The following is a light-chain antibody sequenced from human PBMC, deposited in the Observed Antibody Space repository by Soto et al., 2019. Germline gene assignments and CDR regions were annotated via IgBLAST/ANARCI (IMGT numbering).Light chain of an antibody. V-gene: IGKV3-20*01. Sequence: EIVLPQSPATLSVSPGERAALSCRASQTVSIKLAWYQQKPGQAPRLLIFGASTGAPGIPDRFSGSGSGTDFTLTIRRLEPEDFAVYYCQQYGSSPRTFGQGTKVDI. CDR2: GAS. J-gene: IGKJ1*01. CDR3: QQYGSSPRT. CDR1: QTVSIK.